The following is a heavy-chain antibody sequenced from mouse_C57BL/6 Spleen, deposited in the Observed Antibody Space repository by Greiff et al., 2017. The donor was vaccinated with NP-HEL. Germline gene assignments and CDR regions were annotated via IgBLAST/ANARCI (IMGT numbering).Heavy chain of an antibody. CDR2: IDPSDSET. CDR1: GYTFTSYW. V-gene: IGHV1-52*01. D-gene: IGHD1-1*01. Sequence: QVQLQQPGAELVRPGSSVKLSCKASGYTFTSYWMHWVKQRPIQGLEWIGNIDPSDSETHYNQKFKDKATLTVDKSSSTAYMQLSSLTSEDSAVYYCACVYRGSSVFDYWGQGTTLTVSS. J-gene: IGHJ2*01. CDR3: ACVYRGSSVFDY.